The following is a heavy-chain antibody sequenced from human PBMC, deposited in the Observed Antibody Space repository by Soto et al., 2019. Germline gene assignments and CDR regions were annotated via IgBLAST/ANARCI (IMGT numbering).Heavy chain of an antibody. CDR1: AGSISSSSYY. Sequence: QLQLQESGPGLVKPSETLSLTCTVSAGSISSSSYYWGWIRQPPGKGLEWIGSIYYSGNTYYNPSLKSRVTISVDTSKKQFSLKLSSVTAADTAVYYCARGVLYGGNSVLSPIYYWCQGTLVTVFS. CDR3: ARGVLYGGNSVLSPIYY. V-gene: IGHV4-39*01. J-gene: IGHJ4*02. CDR2: IYYSGNT. D-gene: IGHD4-17*01.